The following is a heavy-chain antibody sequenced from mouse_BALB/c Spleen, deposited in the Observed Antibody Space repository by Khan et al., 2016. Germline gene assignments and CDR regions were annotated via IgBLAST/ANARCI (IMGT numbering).Heavy chain of an antibody. Sequence: EVELVESGGGLVKPGGSLKLSCAASGFTFSSYAISWVRQSPEKRLEWVAEISSGGSYTYYPDTVTGRFTISSDNAKNTLYLSMSSLRYEDTAMYYCEREGEAMDYWGQGTSVTVSS. CDR1: GFTFSSYA. J-gene: IGHJ4*01. CDR3: EREGEAMDY. CDR2: ISSGGSYT. V-gene: IGHV5-9-4*01.